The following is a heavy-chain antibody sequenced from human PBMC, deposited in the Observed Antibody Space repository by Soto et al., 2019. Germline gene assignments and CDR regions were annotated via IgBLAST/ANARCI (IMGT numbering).Heavy chain of an antibody. D-gene: IGHD2-8*01. CDR1: GFTVSSNS. Sequence: EVQLVESGGGLVQPGGSLRLSCAASGFTVSSNSMSGVRQAPGKGLEWVSVIYGGGIKYYAESVKGRFTISRDISKKTLDVQMNSLRAEDTALYYCARAALFCNTGACDFDSWGQGTLVTVSS. CDR3: ARAALFCNTGACDFDS. J-gene: IGHJ4*02. V-gene: IGHV3-66*01. CDR2: IYGGGIK.